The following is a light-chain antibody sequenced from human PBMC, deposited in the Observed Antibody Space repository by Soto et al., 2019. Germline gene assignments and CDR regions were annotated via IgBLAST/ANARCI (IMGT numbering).Light chain of an antibody. CDR3: QQTYITPIT. CDR1: QTINNN. V-gene: IGKV1-39*01. J-gene: IGKJ5*01. CDR2: SSS. Sequence: DIEMTQSPASLSASVGDRVTISCRTSQTINNNLNWYQQRPGKAPKLLIYSSSSLMSGVPPRFSGSGSWTDFTLTINSLQPEDFATYFCQQTYITPITFGQGTRLDIK.